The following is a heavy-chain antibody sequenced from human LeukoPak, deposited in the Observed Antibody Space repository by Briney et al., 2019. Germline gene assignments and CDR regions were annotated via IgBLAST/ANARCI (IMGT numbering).Heavy chain of an antibody. V-gene: IGHV4-34*01. D-gene: IGHD3-22*01. CDR1: GGSFSGYY. Sequence: SETLSLTCAVYGGSFSGYYWSWIRQPPGKGLEWIGEINHSGSTNYNPSLKSRLTILLDMSTNQFSLKLSSVTAADTAVYYCARVSYDSSGYPFDYWGQGTLVTVSS. CDR2: INHSGST. J-gene: IGHJ4*02. CDR3: ARVSYDSSGYPFDY.